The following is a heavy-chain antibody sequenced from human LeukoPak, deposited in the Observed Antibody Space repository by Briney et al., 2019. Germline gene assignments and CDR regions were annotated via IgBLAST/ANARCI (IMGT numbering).Heavy chain of an antibody. J-gene: IGHJ4*02. CDR2: ISYDGSNK. V-gene: IGHV3-30*03. CDR3: VRGRYYYDVSGYPDY. CDR1: GFTFSSYG. Sequence: QTGGSLRLSCAASGFTFSSYGMHWVRQAPGKGLEWVAVISYDGSNKYYADSVKGRFTISRDNSKNMLYLQMNSLRPEDTALHYCVRGRYYYDVSGYPDYWGQGTLVTVSS. D-gene: IGHD3-22*01.